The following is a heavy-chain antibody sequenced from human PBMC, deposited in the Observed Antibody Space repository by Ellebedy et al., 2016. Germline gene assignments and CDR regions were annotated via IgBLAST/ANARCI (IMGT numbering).Heavy chain of an antibody. CDR3: ARDIDHGMDV. Sequence: GGSLRLSCAASGFTFRMYGMHWVRQAPGKGLEWVAVSWSDGINEQYADSVKGRFTVSRDASMNTLFLQMNSLRPEDTAVYFCARDIDHGMDVWGQGTTVTVSS. CDR1: GFTFRMYG. D-gene: IGHD2-15*01. J-gene: IGHJ6*02. CDR2: SWSDGINE. V-gene: IGHV3-33*08.